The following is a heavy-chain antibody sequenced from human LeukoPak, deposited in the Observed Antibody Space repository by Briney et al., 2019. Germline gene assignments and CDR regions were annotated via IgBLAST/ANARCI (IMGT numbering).Heavy chain of an antibody. Sequence: PSETLSLTCAVSGGSISSGGYSWSWIRQPPGKGLEWIGYIYHSGSTYCNPSLKSRVTISVDRSKNQFSLKLRSVTAADTAVYYCARGRRGAFDYWGQGTLVTVSS. V-gene: IGHV4-30-2*01. CDR1: GGSISSGGYS. CDR2: IYHSGST. CDR3: ARGRRGAFDY. D-gene: IGHD1-26*01. J-gene: IGHJ4*02.